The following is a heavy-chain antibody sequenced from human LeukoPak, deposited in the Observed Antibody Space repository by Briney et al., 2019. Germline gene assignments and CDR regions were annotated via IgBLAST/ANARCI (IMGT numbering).Heavy chain of an antibody. CDR2: IIPIFGTA. J-gene: IGHJ4*02. V-gene: IGHV1-69*13. CDR3: ARDQYSSSQFDY. CDR1: GGTFSSYA. D-gene: IGHD6-6*01. Sequence: SVKVSCKASGGTFSSYAISWVRQAPGQGLEWMGGIIPIFGTANYAQKFQGRVTITADESTSTAYMELSSLRSEDTAVYYCARDQYSSSQFDYWGQGTLVTVSP.